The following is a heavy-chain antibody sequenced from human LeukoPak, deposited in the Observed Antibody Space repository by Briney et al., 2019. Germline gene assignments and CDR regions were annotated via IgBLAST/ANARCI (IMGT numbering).Heavy chain of an antibody. CDR3: ARQAGGDNYDSSGIEDFDI. V-gene: IGHV1-2*02. D-gene: IGHD3-22*01. Sequence: ASVKVSCKASGYTFTGYYMHWVRQAPGQGLEWMGWINPDSGGTNYAQKFQGRVTMTRDTSISTAYMELSRLRSDDTAVYYCARQAGGDNYDSSGIEDFDIWGQGTMVTVSS. CDR1: GYTFTGYY. J-gene: IGHJ3*02. CDR2: INPDSGGT.